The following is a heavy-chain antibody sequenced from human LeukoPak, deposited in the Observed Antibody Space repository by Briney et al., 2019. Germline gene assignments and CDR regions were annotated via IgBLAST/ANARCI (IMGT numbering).Heavy chain of an antibody. CDR2: IKQDGSEK. CDR3: AREGKDYYDSSGYKDAFDI. V-gene: IGHV3-7*01. CDR1: GFTFSSYW. Sequence: PGGSLRLSCAASGFTFSSYWMTWVRQAPGKGLQWVANIKQDGSEKYYVDSVKGRFTISRDNSKNTLYLQMNSLRAEDTAVYYCAREGKDYYDSSGYKDAFDIWGQGTMVTVSS. J-gene: IGHJ3*02. D-gene: IGHD3-22*01.